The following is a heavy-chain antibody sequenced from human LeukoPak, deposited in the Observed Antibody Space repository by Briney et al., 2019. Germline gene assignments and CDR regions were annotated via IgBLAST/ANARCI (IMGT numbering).Heavy chain of an antibody. CDR1: GDSVSSNSVA. J-gene: IGHJ4*02. CDR2: TYYRSKWYT. V-gene: IGHV6-1*01. CDR3: ARESASIFDY. D-gene: IGHD6-6*01. Sequence: NPSQTLSLTCAMSGDSVSSNSVAWNWIRQSPSRGLEWLGRTYYRSKWYTDYALSVKSRMTINPDTSKIQFSLQLSSVTPEDTAVYYCARESASIFDYWGQGTLVTVVS.